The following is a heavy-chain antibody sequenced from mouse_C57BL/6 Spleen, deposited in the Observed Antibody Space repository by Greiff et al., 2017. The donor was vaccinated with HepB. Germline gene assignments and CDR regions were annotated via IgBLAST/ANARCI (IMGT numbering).Heavy chain of an antibody. CDR1: GFTFSDYG. V-gene: IGHV5-17*01. Sequence: EVMLVESGGGLVKPGGSLKLSCAASGFTFSDYGMHWVRQAPEKGLEWVAYISSGSSTIYYADTVKGRFTISRDNAKNTLFLQMTSLRSEDTAMYYCARGGNYHYAMDYWGQGTSVTVSS. CDR2: ISSGSSTI. CDR3: ARGGNYHYAMDY. J-gene: IGHJ4*01. D-gene: IGHD2-1*01.